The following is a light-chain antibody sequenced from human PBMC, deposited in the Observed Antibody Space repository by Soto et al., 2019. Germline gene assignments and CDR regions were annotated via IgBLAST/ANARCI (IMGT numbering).Light chain of an antibody. CDR2: EVS. CDR1: RSDVGGYNY. Sequence: QSVLTQPPSASGSPGQSITIACTGTRSDVGGYNYVSWYQQHPGKAPKVIIYEVSKRPSGVPDRFSASKSGNTASLTVSGLQAEDEADYYCSSYAGINILYVFGSWTKLTVL. J-gene: IGLJ1*01. CDR3: SSYAGINILYV. V-gene: IGLV2-8*01.